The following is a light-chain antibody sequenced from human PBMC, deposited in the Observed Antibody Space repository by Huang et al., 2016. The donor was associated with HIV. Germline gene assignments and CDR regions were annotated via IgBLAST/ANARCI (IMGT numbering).Light chain of an antibody. CDR3: QQRSSWPLT. Sequence: EIVLTQSPPTLSLSPGQRGTLSCRASQSIGTYLAWYQQKPGHGPRLLIDDTSNRATGVPARVGGGVSGTNFTLTIGGLEPEDVAVYYCQQRSSWPLTFGGGTRVEIQ. J-gene: IGKJ4*01. CDR1: QSIGTY. V-gene: IGKV3-11*01. CDR2: DTS.